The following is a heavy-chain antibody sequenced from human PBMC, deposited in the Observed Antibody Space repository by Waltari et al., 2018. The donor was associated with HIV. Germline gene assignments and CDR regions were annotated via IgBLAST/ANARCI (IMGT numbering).Heavy chain of an antibody. CDR1: GFTFRSYS. CDR3: ARDRVRGARDFDY. V-gene: IGHV3-21*01. J-gene: IGHJ4*02. CDR2: ISSSSSYI. D-gene: IGHD3-10*01. Sequence: EVQLVESGGGLVKPGGSLRLSCAASGFTFRSYSMNWVRQAPGKGLEWVSSISSSSSYIYYADSVKGRFTISRDNAKNSLYLQMNSLRAEDTAVYYCARDRVRGARDFDYWGQGTLVTVSS.